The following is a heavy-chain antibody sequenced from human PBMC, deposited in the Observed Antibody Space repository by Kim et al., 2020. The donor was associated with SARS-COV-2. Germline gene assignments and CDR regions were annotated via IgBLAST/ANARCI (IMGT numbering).Heavy chain of an antibody. Sequence: SETLSLTCAVYGGSFSGYYWSWIRQPPGKGLEWIGEINHSGSTNYNPSLKSRVTISVDTSKNQFSLKLSSVTAADTAVYYCARGRWYAFDYWGQGTLVTVSS. V-gene: IGHV4-34*01. CDR1: GGSFSGYY. D-gene: IGHD2-15*01. CDR3: ARGRWYAFDY. CDR2: INHSGST. J-gene: IGHJ4*02.